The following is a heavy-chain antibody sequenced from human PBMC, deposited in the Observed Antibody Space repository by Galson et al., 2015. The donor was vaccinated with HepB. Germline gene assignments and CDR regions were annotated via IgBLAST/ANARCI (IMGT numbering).Heavy chain of an antibody. J-gene: IGHJ4*02. CDR3: TRLNRREWDYFDY. D-gene: IGHD5-24*01. Sequence: SLRLSCAVSGFIFSNAWMNWVRQAPGKGLEWVGRIKSKTDGGTTDYAAPVKGRFTISRDDSKNTLYLQMNSLKTEDTAVYYCTRLNRREWDYFDYWGQGTLVTVSS. CDR2: IKSKTDGGTT. CDR1: GFIFSNAW. V-gene: IGHV3-15*07.